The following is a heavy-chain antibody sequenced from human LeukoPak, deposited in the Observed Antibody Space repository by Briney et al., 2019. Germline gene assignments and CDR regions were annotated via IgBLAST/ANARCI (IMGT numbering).Heavy chain of an antibody. V-gene: IGHV4-4*02. Sequence: SETLSLTCTVSGGSISSGNWWSWVRQSPGRGLEWIGETYHSGSTNYNPSLKSRVTISLDKSKNQLSLKLTSVTAADTAVYYCARYRGGSGYHFDYWGQGTLVTVSS. D-gene: IGHD5-12*01. CDR1: GGSISSGNW. CDR2: TYHSGST. CDR3: ARYRGGSGYHFDY. J-gene: IGHJ4*02.